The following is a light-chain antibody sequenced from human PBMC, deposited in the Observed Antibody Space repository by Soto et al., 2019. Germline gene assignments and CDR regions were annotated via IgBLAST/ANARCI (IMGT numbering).Light chain of an antibody. CDR2: KAS. Sequence: IQITQSPSTLSGSVGDRVTITCRASQTISSWLAWYQQKPGKAPKLLIYKASTLKSGVPSRFSGSGSGTEFTLTISSLQPDDFATYYCQQYNSYSPWTFGQGTKVDIK. CDR3: QQYNSYSPWT. CDR1: QTISSW. J-gene: IGKJ1*01. V-gene: IGKV1-5*03.